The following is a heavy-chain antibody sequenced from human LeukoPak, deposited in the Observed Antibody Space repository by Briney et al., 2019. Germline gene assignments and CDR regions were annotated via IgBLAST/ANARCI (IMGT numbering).Heavy chain of an antibody. CDR1: GITFSSYA. CDR2: ISYDGSNK. D-gene: IGHD3-3*01. CDR3: ARPSVSVYDFWSGQIGDAFDI. V-gene: IGHV3-30-3*01. J-gene: IGHJ3*02. Sequence: GGSLRLSCAASGITFSSYAMHWVRQAPGKGLEWVAVISYDGSNKYYADSVKGRLTISRDNSKNTLYLQMNSLRAEDTAVYYCARPSVSVYDFWSGQIGDAFDIWGQGTMVTVSS.